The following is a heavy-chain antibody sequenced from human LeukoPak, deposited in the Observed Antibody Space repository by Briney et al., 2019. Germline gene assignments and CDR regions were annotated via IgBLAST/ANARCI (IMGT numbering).Heavy chain of an antibody. CDR1: GFTFSSYG. V-gene: IGHV3-30*18. J-gene: IGHJ4*02. CDR3: AKHGRSYDSSGYYPDY. D-gene: IGHD3-22*01. Sequence: GGSLRLSCAASGFTFSSYGMHWVRQAPGKGLEWVAVISYDGSNKYYADSVKGRFTISRDNSKSTLFLQMNSPRAEDTAVYYCAKHGRSYDSSGYYPDYWGQGTLVTVSS. CDR2: ISYDGSNK.